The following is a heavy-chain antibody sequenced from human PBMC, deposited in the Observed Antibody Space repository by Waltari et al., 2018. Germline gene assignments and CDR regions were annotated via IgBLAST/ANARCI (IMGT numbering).Heavy chain of an antibody. Sequence: QVQLVESGGGVVQPGRSLRLSCAASGFTFSSYGMHWLRQAPGKGLEWVAVIWYDGSNKYYADSVKGRFTISRDNSKNTLYLQMNSLRAEDTAVYYCAKDFDYGALRGAFDIWGQGTMVTVSS. CDR3: AKDFDYGALRGAFDI. J-gene: IGHJ3*02. CDR1: GFTFSSYG. D-gene: IGHD4-17*01. V-gene: IGHV3-33*06. CDR2: IWYDGSNK.